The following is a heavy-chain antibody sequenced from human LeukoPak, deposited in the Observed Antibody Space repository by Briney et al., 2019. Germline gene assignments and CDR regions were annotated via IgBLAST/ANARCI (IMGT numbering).Heavy chain of an antibody. D-gene: IGHD2-2*01. Sequence: GESLQISCMGSGYSFTSYWIGWVRPMPGKGLEWMGIIYPGDSDTRYSPSFQGQVTISADKSISTAYLQWSSLKASDTAMYYCARRLPYCSSTSCSSSYAFDIWGQGTMVTVSS. CDR2: IYPGDSDT. V-gene: IGHV5-51*01. CDR1: GYSFTSYW. CDR3: ARRLPYCSSTSCSSSYAFDI. J-gene: IGHJ3*02.